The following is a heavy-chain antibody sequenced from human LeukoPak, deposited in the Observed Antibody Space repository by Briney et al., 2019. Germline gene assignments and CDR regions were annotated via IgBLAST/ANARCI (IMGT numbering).Heavy chain of an antibody. CDR1: GYTFTSYA. CDR2: INAGNGNT. D-gene: IGHD3-22*01. V-gene: IGHV1-3*01. Sequence: ASVKVSCKASGYTFTSYAMHWVRQAPGQRLEWMGWINAGNGNTKYSQKFQGRVTMTRDTSTSTVYMELSSLRSEDTAVYYCARGPVTMIVVVTAPVLGMDVWGQGTTVTVSS. CDR3: ARGPVTMIVVVTAPVLGMDV. J-gene: IGHJ6*02.